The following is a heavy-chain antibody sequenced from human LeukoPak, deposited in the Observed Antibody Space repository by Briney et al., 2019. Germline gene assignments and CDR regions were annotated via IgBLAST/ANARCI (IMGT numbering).Heavy chain of an antibody. CDR1: GFTFSSYA. Sequence: PGGSLRLSCAASGFTFSSYAMSWVRQAPGKGLEWVSAISGSGGSTYYADSVKGRFTISRDNSKNTLYLQMNSLRAEDTAVYYCAKSPPDFWSGYDNYFDYWGQGTLVTVSS. CDR3: AKSPPDFWSGYDNYFDY. CDR2: ISGSGGST. D-gene: IGHD3-3*01. J-gene: IGHJ4*02. V-gene: IGHV3-23*01.